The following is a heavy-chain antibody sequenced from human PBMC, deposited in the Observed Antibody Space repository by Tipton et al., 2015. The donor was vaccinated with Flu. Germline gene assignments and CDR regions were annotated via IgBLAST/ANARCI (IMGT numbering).Heavy chain of an antibody. CDR1: GASVSSDSYY. V-gene: IGHV4-61*01. CDR2: FSYTGNS. J-gene: IGHJ4*02. D-gene: IGHD3/OR15-3a*01. CDR3: ARGKAIFGLTITSLFDY. Sequence: GLVKPSETLSLTCTVSGASVSSDSYYYSWLRQPPGKRLEWIGSFSYTGNSDYNPSLKSRVTISGDTSKNQFSLRLSSVAAADTAVYYCARGKAIFGLTITSLFDYWGQGSLVTVSS.